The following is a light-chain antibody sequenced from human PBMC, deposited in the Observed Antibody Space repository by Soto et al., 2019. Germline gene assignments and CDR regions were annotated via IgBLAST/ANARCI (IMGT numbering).Light chain of an antibody. CDR2: AAS. CDR3: QQYGRSPRT. J-gene: IGKJ1*01. CDR1: QSFSINY. V-gene: IGKV3-20*01. Sequence: VLTQSPGTLSLSPGERATLSCRASQSFSINYVAWYQQKPGQAPRLLIFAASSRATGIPDRFSGSGSGTDFTLTISGLEPEDSAVYYCQQYGRSPRTFGQGTKVDIK.